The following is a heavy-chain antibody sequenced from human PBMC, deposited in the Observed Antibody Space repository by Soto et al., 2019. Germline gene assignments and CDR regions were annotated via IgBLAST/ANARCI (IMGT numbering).Heavy chain of an antibody. CDR2: IDHSGST. V-gene: IGHV4-34*01. CDR3: VRGLRYSGMDV. D-gene: IGHD2-15*01. J-gene: IGHJ6*02. Sequence: QVQLQQWGAGLLKPSETLSLTCAVNGGSFSAYYWTWIRQPPGRGLEWIGEIDHSGSTNYNPSLETRVTISKDTAKNRFSLNVTSVTAADTAVYYCVRGLRYSGMDVWGQRTTVTVS. CDR1: GGSFSAYY.